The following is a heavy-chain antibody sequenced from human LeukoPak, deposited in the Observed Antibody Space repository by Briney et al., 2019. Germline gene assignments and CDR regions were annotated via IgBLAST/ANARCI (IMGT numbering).Heavy chain of an antibody. CDR3: AKVPGPATRFDY. Sequence: GGSLRLSCAASGFTFSSYGMSWVRQAPGKGLEWVSAISGSGGSTYYADSVKGRFTISRDNSKNTLYLQMNSLRAEDTAVYYCAKVPGPATRFDYWGQGTLVTVSS. D-gene: IGHD2-2*01. J-gene: IGHJ4*02. CDR2: ISGSGGST. V-gene: IGHV3-23*01. CDR1: GFTFSSYG.